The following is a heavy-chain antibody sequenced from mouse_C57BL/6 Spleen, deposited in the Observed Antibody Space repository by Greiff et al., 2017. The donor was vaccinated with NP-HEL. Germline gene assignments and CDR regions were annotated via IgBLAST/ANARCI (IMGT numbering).Heavy chain of an antibody. V-gene: IGHV6-3*01. D-gene: IGHD3-3*01. J-gene: IGHJ2*01. Sequence: EVQLQESGGGLVQPGGSMKLSCVASGFTFSNYWMNWVRQSPEKGLEWVAQIRLKSDNYATHYAESVKGRFTISRDDSKSSVYLQMNNLRAEDTGIYYCTGGGDAGYWGQGTTLSVSS. CDR3: TGGGDAGY. CDR1: GFTFSNYW. CDR2: IRLKSDNYAT.